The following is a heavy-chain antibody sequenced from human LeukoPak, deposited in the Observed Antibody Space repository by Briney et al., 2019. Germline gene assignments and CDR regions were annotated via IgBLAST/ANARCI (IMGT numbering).Heavy chain of an antibody. CDR1: GYIFTSYV. V-gene: IGHV1-3*01. Sequence: ASVKVSCKASGYIFTSYVMHWVRQAPGQRLEWMGWINAGNGNTKYSQKLQGGVTMTTDTSTSTAYMELRSLRSDDTAVYYCARLVSGAFDYWGQGTLVTVSS. D-gene: IGHD2-15*01. J-gene: IGHJ4*02. CDR2: INAGNGNT. CDR3: ARLVSGAFDY.